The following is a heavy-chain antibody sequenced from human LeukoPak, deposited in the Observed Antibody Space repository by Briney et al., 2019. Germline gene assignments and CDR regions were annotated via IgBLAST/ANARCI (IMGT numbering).Heavy chain of an antibody. CDR2: IYYSGST. J-gene: IGHJ5*02. CDR1: GGSISSSFYY. CDR3: ATGGGWPNWFDP. V-gene: IGHV4-39*07. D-gene: IGHD6-19*01. Sequence: SETLSLTCNVSGGSISSSFYYWGWIRQPPGKGLEWIGNIYYSGSTYYNPSLKSRVTISVDTSKNQFSLKLSSVTAADTAVYYCATGGGWPNWFDPWGQGTLVTVSS.